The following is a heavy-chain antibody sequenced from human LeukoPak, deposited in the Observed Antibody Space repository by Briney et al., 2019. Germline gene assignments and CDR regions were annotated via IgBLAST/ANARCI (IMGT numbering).Heavy chain of an antibody. D-gene: IGHD1-26*01. CDR1: GFTFSSYA. CDR3: ARVFGGVGATLDY. CDR2: ISYDGSNK. V-gene: IGHV3-30*01. Sequence: PGGSLRLSCAPSGFTFSSYAMHWVRQAPGKGLEWVAVISYDGSNKYYANSVKGRFTISRDNSKNTLYLQMNSLRAEDTAVYYCARVFGGVGATLDYWGQGTLVTVSS. J-gene: IGHJ4*02.